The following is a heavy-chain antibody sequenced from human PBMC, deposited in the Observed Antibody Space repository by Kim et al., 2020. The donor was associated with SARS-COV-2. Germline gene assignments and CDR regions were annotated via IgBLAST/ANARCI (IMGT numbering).Heavy chain of an antibody. V-gene: IGHV3-33*01. D-gene: IGHD3-22*01. Sequence: YADSVKGRFTISRDNSKNTLYLQMNSLRAEDTAVYYCARGILYDSRYFDYWGQGTLVTVSS. J-gene: IGHJ4*02. CDR3: ARGILYDSRYFDY.